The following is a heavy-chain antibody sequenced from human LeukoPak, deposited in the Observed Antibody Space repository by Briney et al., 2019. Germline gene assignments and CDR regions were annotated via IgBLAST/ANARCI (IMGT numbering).Heavy chain of an antibody. CDR3: GRLLSTVTTGIEY. Sequence: GESLKISCQGSGYSFTNYWIGWVRHMPGKGLEWMGIIYPGDSDTRYSPSFQGQVTISADKSISTAYLQWSSLKASDTAMYYCGRLLSTVTTGIEYWGQGTLVTVSS. D-gene: IGHD4-17*01. J-gene: IGHJ4*02. CDR2: IYPGDSDT. CDR1: GYSFTNYW. V-gene: IGHV5-51*01.